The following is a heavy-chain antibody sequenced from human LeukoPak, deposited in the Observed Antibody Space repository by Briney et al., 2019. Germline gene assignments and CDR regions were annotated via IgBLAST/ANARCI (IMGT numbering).Heavy chain of an antibody. CDR2: IYSGGST. J-gene: IGHJ4*02. D-gene: IGHD2-21*02. CDR1: GFTVSSNY. Sequence: GGSLRLSCAASGFTVSSNYMSWVRQAPGKGLEWVSVIYSGGSTYYADSVKGRFTISKDNSKNTLYLQMNSLRAEDTAVYYCASCGGGDCYSGLFIDYWGQGTLVTVSS. V-gene: IGHV3-53*01. CDR3: ASCGGGDCYSGLFIDY.